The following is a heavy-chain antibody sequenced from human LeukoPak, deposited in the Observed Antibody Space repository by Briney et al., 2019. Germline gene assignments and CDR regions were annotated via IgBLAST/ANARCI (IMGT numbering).Heavy chain of an antibody. CDR3: AREWCRGDSCYRIFDY. V-gene: IGHV3-7*05. CDR1: GFTFSSHW. J-gene: IGHJ4*02. D-gene: IGHD2-15*01. Sequence: PVGSLRLSCAASGFTFSSHWMSWVRQAPGKGLEWVANIKQDGSEKYYVGSVKGRSTISRDNAKNSLYLQMNSLRAEDTAVYYCAREWCRGDSCYRIFDYWGQGTLVTVSS. CDR2: IKQDGSEK.